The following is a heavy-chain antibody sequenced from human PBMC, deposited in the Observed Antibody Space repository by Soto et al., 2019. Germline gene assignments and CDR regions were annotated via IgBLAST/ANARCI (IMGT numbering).Heavy chain of an antibody. D-gene: IGHD1-20*01. CDR2: IYYSGRT. CDR3: ARPTYNSGSPFDY. J-gene: IGHJ4*02. V-gene: IGHV4-59*01. CDR1: GGSISSYY. Sequence: QVQLQESGPGLVKPSETLSLTCTVSGGSISSYYWSWIRQPPGKGLEWIGYIYYSGRTNYNPSLKSRVTISVDTSKNRFSLKLSPVTAADTAVYYCARPTYNSGSPFDYWGQGTLVTVSS.